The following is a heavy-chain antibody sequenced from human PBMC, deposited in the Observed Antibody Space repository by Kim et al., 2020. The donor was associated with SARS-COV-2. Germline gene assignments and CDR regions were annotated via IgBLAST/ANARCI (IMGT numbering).Heavy chain of an antibody. J-gene: IGHJ5*02. CDR1: GFTFSSYW. D-gene: IGHD2-15*01. CDR2: IKSDGSDT. CDR3: ASGSFQQGFDP. V-gene: IGHV3-74*01. Sequence: GESLRLSCEASGFTFSSYWMNWVRQGPGKGLVWVSRIKSDGSDTHYADSVKGRFTISRDNAKNTLHLQLNSLGVEDTAIYYCASGSFQQGFDPWGQGTLVTVSS.